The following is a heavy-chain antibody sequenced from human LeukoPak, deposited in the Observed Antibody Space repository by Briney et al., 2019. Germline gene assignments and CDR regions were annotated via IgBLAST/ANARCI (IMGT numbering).Heavy chain of an antibody. V-gene: IGHV1-18*01. CDR3: ARADDILTDYYYYYYGMDV. J-gene: IGHJ6*02. CDR2: ISAYNGNT. CDR1: GYTFTSYG. Sequence: ASVKVSCKASGYTFTSYGISWVRQAPGQGLEWMGWISAYNGNTNYAQKLQGRVTMTTDTSTSTAYMELRSLRSDDTAVYYCARADDILTDYYYYYYGMDVWGQGTTVTVSS. D-gene: IGHD3-9*01.